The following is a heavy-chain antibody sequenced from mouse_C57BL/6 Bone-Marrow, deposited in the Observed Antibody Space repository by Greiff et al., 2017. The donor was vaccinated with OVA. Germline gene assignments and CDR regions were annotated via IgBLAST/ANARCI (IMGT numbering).Heavy chain of an antibody. D-gene: IGHD2-4*01. Sequence: EVKVVESGGDLVKPGGSLKLSCAASGFTFSSYGMSWVRQTPDKSLEWVATISSGGSYTYYPDSVKGRFTISRDNAKNTLYLQMSSLKSEDTAMYYGARHDYDYDRAWCAYWGQGTLVTVSA. V-gene: IGHV5-6*01. CDR3: ARHDYDYDRAWCAY. CDR1: GFTFSSYG. CDR2: ISSGGSYT. J-gene: IGHJ3*01.